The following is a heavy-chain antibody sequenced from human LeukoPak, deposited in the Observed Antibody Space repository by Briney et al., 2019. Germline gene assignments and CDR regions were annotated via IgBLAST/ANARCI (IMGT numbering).Heavy chain of an antibody. J-gene: IGHJ5*02. CDR3: ATQHIVVVTATEFDP. D-gene: IGHD2-21*02. Sequence: SQTLSLTCTVSGGSISSGSYYWSWIRQPAGKGLEWIGRIYTSGSTNYNPSLKSQVTISVDTSKNQFSLKLSSVTAADTAVYYCATQHIVVVTATEFDPWGQGTLVTVSS. CDR2: IYTSGST. CDR1: GGSISSGSYY. V-gene: IGHV4-61*02.